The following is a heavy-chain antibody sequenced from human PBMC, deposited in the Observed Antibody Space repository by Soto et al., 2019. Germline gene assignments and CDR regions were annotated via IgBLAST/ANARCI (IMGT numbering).Heavy chain of an antibody. D-gene: IGHD4-17*01. CDR1: GGSFSGYY. Sequence: QVQLQQWGAGLLKPSETLSLTCAVYGGSFSGYYWSWIRQPPGKGLEWIGEINHSGSTNYNPSLKSRVTXXVXTXXNQFSLKLSSVTAADTAVYYCARGSPVTTRYYFDYWGQGTLVTVSS. V-gene: IGHV4-34*01. CDR3: ARGSPVTTRYYFDY. CDR2: INHSGST. J-gene: IGHJ4*02.